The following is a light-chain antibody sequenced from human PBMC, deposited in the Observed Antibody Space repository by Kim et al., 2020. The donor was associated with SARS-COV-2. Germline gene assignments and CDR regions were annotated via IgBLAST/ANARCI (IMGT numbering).Light chain of an antibody. J-gene: IGKJ4*01. CDR1: QDISRS. Sequence: ASTGDRVNITCRASQDISRSLAWYQQKPGKVPKVLIYAASTLQSGVPSRFSGSGSGAEFTLTISCLQSDDFATYYCQQYYSYPLTFGGGTKVDIK. V-gene: IGKV1-8*01. CDR3: QQYYSYPLT. CDR2: AAS.